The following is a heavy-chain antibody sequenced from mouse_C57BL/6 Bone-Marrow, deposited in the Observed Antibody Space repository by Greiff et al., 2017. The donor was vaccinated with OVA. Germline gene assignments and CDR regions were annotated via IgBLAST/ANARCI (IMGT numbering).Heavy chain of an antibody. D-gene: IGHD1-1*01. J-gene: IGHJ2*01. Sequence: DVQLVESGGGLVKPGGSLKLSCAASGFTFSSYAMSWVRQTPEKRLEWVATISDGGSYTYYPDNVKGRFTISRDNAKNNLYLQMSHLKSEDTAMYYCARFTTVVATDLFDYWGQGTTLTVSS. CDR1: GFTFSSYA. CDR2: ISDGGSYT. V-gene: IGHV5-4*01. CDR3: ARFTTVVATDLFDY.